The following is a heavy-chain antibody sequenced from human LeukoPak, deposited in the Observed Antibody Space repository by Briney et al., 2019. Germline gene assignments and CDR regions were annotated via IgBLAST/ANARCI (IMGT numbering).Heavy chain of an antibody. CDR3: ARGGIYYPCIDY. J-gene: IGHJ4*02. Sequence: ASVKVSCKASGYTFTSSNINWVRQAPGQGLEWMGWVSAYNGKTSYVQNFQGRVTMTTDSSTNTAYMDMTSLTSDDTAVYYCARGGIYYPCIDYWGQGTLVTVSS. CDR2: VSAYNGKT. D-gene: IGHD1-26*01. V-gene: IGHV1-18*01. CDR1: GYTFTSSN.